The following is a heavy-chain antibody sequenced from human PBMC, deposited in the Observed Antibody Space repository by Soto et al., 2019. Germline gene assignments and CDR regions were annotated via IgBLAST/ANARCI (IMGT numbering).Heavy chain of an antibody. V-gene: IGHV3-23*01. CDR2: ISGSGGSI. D-gene: IGHD3-22*01. CDR1: GFTFSSYA. CDR3: AKSMIVVVSDAFDI. Sequence: EVQLLESGGGLVQPGGSLRLSCAASGFTFSSYAMSWVRQAPGKGLEWVSAISGSGGSIYEADAVKGLFTICRDNYKNSLYLQMNSLRVEDTAVYYCAKSMIVVVSDAFDIWGQGTMVTVSS. J-gene: IGHJ3*02.